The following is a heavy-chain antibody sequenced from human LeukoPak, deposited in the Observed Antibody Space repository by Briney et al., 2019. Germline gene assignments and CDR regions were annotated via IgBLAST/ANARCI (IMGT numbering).Heavy chain of an antibody. J-gene: IGHJ4*02. V-gene: IGHV4-30-2*01. Sequence: SETLSLTCTVSGGSISSGGYYWSWIRQPPGKGLEWIGYIYHSGSTYYNPSLKSRVTISVDRSKNQFSLKLSSVTAADTAVYYCARWGSSSWLFDYWGQGTLVTVSS. CDR3: ARWGSSSWLFDY. CDR1: GGSISSGGYY. D-gene: IGHD6-13*01. CDR2: IYHSGST.